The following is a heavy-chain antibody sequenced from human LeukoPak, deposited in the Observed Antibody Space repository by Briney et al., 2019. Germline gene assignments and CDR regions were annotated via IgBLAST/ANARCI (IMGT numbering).Heavy chain of an antibody. Sequence: PSETLSLTCTVSGGSISNNYWSWIRQPPEKGLEWIGYIYDSGSTNYNPSLKRRLTISVDTSKNQFSLKLSSVTAADTAVYYCARAGANGIEAAGSLRYWGQGTLVTVSS. CDR1: GGSISNNY. D-gene: IGHD6-13*01. CDR2: IYDSGST. J-gene: IGHJ4*02. V-gene: IGHV4-59*01. CDR3: ARAGANGIEAAGSLRY.